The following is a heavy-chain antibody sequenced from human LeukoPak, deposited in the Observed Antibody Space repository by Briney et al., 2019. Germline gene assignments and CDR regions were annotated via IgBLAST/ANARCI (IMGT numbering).Heavy chain of an antibody. CDR1: GYIFTSFG. V-gene: IGHV1-18*01. Sequence: ASVKVSCKASGYIFTSFGITWVRQAPGQGLEWMGRISGYNGNTKYAQKFQGRVTMTTDTSTSTAYMDLRGLRSDDTAVYYCARVLPPTYIEIVQTAPYYFDFWGQGTLVTVSS. CDR3: ARVLPPTYIEIVQTAPYYFDF. CDR2: ISGYNGNT. J-gene: IGHJ4*02. D-gene: IGHD2/OR15-2a*01.